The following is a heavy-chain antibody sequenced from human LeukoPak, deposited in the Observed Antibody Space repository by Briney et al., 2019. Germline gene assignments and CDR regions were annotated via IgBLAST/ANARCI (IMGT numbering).Heavy chain of an antibody. CDR2: INPNSGGT. V-gene: IGHV1-2*02. CDR1: GYTFTGYY. J-gene: IGHJ6*03. D-gene: IGHD5-12*01. Sequence: GASVKVSCKASGYTFTGYYMHWVRQAPGQGLEWMGWINPNSGGTNYAQKFQGRVTMTRDTSISTAYMELSSLRSEDTAVYYCATDDPSGYDLDYYYYMDVWGKGTTVTVSS. CDR3: ATDDPSGYDLDYYYYMDV.